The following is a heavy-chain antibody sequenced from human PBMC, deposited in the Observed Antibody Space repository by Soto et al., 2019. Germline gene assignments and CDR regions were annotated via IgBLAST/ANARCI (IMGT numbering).Heavy chain of an antibody. CDR3: VRHSGYSSNWGEFDP. CDR1: GGSFSSSSYY. CDR2: LYYSGTT. Sequence: SETLSLTCHGSGGSFSSSSYYWGWIRQSPGKGLEWIGSLYYSGTTYYNPSLKSRVTMSVDRTKNQFSLNLTSVTAADMAVYYCVRHSGYSSNWGEFDPWGQGILVPVSS. J-gene: IGHJ5*02. D-gene: IGHD5-18*01. V-gene: IGHV4-39*01.